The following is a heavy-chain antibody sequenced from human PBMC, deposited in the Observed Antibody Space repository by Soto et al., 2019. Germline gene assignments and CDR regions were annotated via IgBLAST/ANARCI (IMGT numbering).Heavy chain of an antibody. Sequence: PGGSLRLSCAASGFTFSNAWMSWVRQAPGKGLEWVGRIKSKTDGGTTDYAAPVKGRFTISRDDSKNTLYLQMNSLKTEDTAVYYCTTDLQRTMARCSPYYYRMDVWGQGTRGTVSS. J-gene: IGHJ6*02. V-gene: IGHV3-15*01. CDR1: GFTFSNAW. CDR2: IKSKTDGGTT. CDR3: TTDLQRTMARCSPYYYRMDV. D-gene: IGHD3-10*01.